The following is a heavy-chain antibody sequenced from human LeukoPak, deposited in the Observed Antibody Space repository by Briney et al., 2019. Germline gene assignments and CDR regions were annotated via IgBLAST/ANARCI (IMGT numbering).Heavy chain of an antibody. V-gene: IGHV3-7*01. CDR3: ARDTLGEGEDANYAVYYFDY. CDR1: GFTFSSYW. CDR2: IRQDGSET. D-gene: IGHD4/OR15-4a*01. J-gene: IGHJ4*02. Sequence: GGSLRLSCAASGFTFSSYWMSWVRQAPGKGLEWVANIRQDGSETFYVDSVKGRFTISRDNGKNSLDLQMNSLRADDTAFYYCARDTLGEGEDANYAVYYFDYWGQGTVVTVSS.